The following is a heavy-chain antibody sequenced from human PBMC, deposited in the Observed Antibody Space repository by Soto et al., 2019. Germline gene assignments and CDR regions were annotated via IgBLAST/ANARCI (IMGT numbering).Heavy chain of an antibody. D-gene: IGHD2-21*01. V-gene: IGHV4-31*03. J-gene: IGHJ4*02. Sequence: QVQLQESGPGLVKPSQTLSLTCTVSGGSISSGFYYWSWIRQQPGKGPEWIGYIYYSGTTYYNPSRKSRVTLSVDTSENQFSLKLTSVTAADTAFYYCTREKKVAYCGGNCPAYSDSWGQGTLVIVSS. CDR1: GGSISSGFYY. CDR3: TREKKVAYCGGNCPAYSDS. CDR2: IYYSGTT.